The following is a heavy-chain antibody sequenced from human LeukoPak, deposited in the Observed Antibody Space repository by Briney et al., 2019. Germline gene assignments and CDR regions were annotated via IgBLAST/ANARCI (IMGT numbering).Heavy chain of an antibody. CDR2: INPNSGGT. V-gene: IGHV1-2*02. J-gene: IGHJ4*02. CDR3: ARDHYCSSTSCYDY. Sequence: ASVTVSCMASGYTFTHYYMHWVRPAPGQGREWMGWINPNSGGTNYAQKFQGRVTMPRDTSISTAYMELSRLRSDDTAVYYCARDHYCSSTSCYDYWGQGTLVTVSS. D-gene: IGHD2-2*01. CDR1: GYTFTHYY.